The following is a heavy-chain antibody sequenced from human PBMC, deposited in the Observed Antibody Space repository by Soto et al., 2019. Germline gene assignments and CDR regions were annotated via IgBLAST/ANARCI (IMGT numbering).Heavy chain of an antibody. CDR1: TFTFSNAW. D-gene: IGHD3-16*01. J-gene: IGHJ4*02. CDR2: IKSVTDGGTR. Sequence: GGSLRLSCVVSTFTFSNAWMTWVRQAPGRGLEWICRIKSVTDGGTRDYAAPVKGRFAISRDDSKNTLYLQMNSLKTEDTAVYYCTSGRSTFGLDSWGQGTLVTVSS. CDR3: TSGRSTFGLDS. V-gene: IGHV3-15*01.